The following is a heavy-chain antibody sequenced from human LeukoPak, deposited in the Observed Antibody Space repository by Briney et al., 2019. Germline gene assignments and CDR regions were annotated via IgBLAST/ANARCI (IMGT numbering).Heavy chain of an antibody. CDR3: RDPFDY. CDR2: IYSGGST. V-gene: IGHV3-66*02. J-gene: IGHJ4*02. Sequence: GGTLRLSCEASGFTFSHIGMAWVRQAPGKGLEWVSVIYSGGSTYYGDSVKGRFTISRDNSKNTLYLQMNSLRTEDTAVYYCRDPFDYWGQGTLVTVSS. CDR1: GFTFSHIG.